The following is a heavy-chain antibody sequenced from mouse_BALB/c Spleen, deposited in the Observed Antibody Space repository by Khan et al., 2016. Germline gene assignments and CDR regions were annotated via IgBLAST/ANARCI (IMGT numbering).Heavy chain of an antibody. Sequence: QIQLVQSGAELVRPGTSVKMSCKAAGYNFTNYWIGWVKQRPGHGLEWIGDIYPGGDYTEYNEKFKGKATLTADTSSTTAYMQFSSLTSEDSAIYYCARRGSNYYYSMDYWGQGTSVTVSS. J-gene: IGHJ4*01. CDR2: IYPGGDYT. D-gene: IGHD2-5*01. V-gene: IGHV1-63*02. CDR1: GYNFTNYW. CDR3: ARRGSNYYYSMDY.